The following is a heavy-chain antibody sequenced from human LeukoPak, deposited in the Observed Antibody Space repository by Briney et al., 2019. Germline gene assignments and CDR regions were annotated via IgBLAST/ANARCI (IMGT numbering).Heavy chain of an antibody. CDR1: GFSFSSYS. CDR2: LSSSSSYI. CDR3: ARGNYYDGYFDY. V-gene: IGHV3-21*01. Sequence: GGSLRLSCAASGFSFSSYSMNWVRQAPGKGLEWVSSLSSSSSYIYYADSVKGRFTISRDNPKNSLYLQINSLGAEDTAVYYCARGNYYDGYFDYWGQGTLVTVSS. D-gene: IGHD3-22*01. J-gene: IGHJ4*02.